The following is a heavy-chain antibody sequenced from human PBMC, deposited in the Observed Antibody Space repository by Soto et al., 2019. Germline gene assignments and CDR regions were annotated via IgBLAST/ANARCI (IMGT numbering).Heavy chain of an antibody. V-gene: IGHV4-59*01. Sequence: QVQLQESGPGLVKPSETLSLTCTVSNGSIVNYYWIWIRQPPGKGLEWIGLIYYIGSTNYNPSLKSRVTISADRSKNPHPRSLRSVTAADTAVDYCASLLTEATTTEDGFDIWGQGTMVTVSS. CDR3: ASLLTEATTTEDGFDI. CDR1: NGSIVNYY. CDR2: IYYIGST. J-gene: IGHJ3*02. D-gene: IGHD3-9*01.